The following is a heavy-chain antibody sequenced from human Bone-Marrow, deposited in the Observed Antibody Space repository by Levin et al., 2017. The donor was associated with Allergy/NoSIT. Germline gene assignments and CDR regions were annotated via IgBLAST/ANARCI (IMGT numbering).Heavy chain of an antibody. V-gene: IGHV4-34*01. CDR1: GGSFSGYY. J-gene: IGHJ3*02. CDR2: INHSGST. CDR3: ARPSLNYYDSSGYYGGAFDI. D-gene: IGHD3-22*01. Sequence: SETLSLTCAVYGGSFSGYYWSWIRQPPGKGLEWIGEINHSGSTNYNPSLKSRVTISVDTSKNQFSLKLSSVTAADTAVYYCARPSLNYYDSSGYYGGAFDIWGQGTMVTVSS.